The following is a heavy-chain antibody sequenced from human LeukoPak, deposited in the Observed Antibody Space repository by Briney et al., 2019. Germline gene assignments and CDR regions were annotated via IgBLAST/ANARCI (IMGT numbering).Heavy chain of an antibody. CDR1: GFTFSSYA. V-gene: IGHV3-23*01. D-gene: IGHD2-2*01. CDR2: ISGSGGST. J-gene: IGHJ4*02. Sequence: GGSLRLSCAASGFTFSSYAMSWVRQAPGKGLEWVSAISGSGGSTYYAGSVKGRFTISRDNSKNTLYLQMNSLRAEDTAVHYCAKGLVVVPAGHFDYWGQGTLVTVSS. CDR3: AKGLVVVPAGHFDY.